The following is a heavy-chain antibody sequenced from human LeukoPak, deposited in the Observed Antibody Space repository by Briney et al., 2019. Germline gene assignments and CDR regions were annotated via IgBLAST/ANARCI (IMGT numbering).Heavy chain of an antibody. J-gene: IGHJ6*02. V-gene: IGHV1-69*05. CDR3: ARDIIVVVPAPRNYYYYGMDV. CDR2: IIPIFGTA. D-gene: IGHD2-2*01. CDR1: GGTFSSYA. Sequence: ASVKVSCKASGGTFSSYAISWVRQAPGQGLEWMGGIIPIFGTANYAQKLQGRVTMTTDTSTSTAYMELRSLRSDDTAVYYCARDIIVVVPAPRNYYYYGMDVWGQGTTVTVSS.